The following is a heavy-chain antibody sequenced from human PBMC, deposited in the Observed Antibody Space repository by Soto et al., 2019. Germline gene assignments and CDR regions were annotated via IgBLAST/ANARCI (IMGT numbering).Heavy chain of an antibody. V-gene: IGHV1-18*01. CDR1: GYTFTSYG. CDR3: ARDESDIVVVVASVGFDP. J-gene: IGHJ5*02. Sequence: EASVKVSCKASGYTFTSYGISWVRQAPGQGLEWMGWVSAYNGNTNYAQKLQGRVTMTTDTSTSTAYMELRSLRSDDTAVYYCARDESDIVVVVASVGFDPWGQGTLVTVSS. D-gene: IGHD2-15*01. CDR2: VSAYNGNT.